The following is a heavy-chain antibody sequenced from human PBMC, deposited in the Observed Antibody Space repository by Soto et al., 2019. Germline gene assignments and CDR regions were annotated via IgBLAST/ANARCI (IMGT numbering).Heavy chain of an antibody. CDR2: IIPIFGTA. CDR3: ARGAFGYSTTQGGFDF. D-gene: IGHD6-13*01. V-gene: IGHV1-69*13. CDR1: GGTFSSYA. Sequence: ASVKVSCKASGGTFSSYAISWVRQAPGQGLEWMGGIIPIFGTANYAQKFQGRVTITADESTSTAYMELSSLRSEDTAVYYCARGAFGYSTTQGGFDFWGQGTLVTVSS. J-gene: IGHJ4*02.